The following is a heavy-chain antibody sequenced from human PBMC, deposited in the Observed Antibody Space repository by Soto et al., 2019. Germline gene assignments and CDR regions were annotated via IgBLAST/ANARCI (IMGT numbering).Heavy chain of an antibody. Sequence: QVQLVESGGGVVQPGRSLRLSCAASGFTFSSYGMHWVRQAPGKGLEGVAVISYDGSKKYFADSVKGRFTIPRDNSKNTLYLEMNSLRAEDTAVSYCAKDLVKPLVPGRYYHYGMDVWGQGTTVTVSS. D-gene: IGHD6-6*01. V-gene: IGHV3-30*18. CDR2: ISYDGSKK. J-gene: IGHJ6*02. CDR1: GFTFSSYG. CDR3: AKDLVKPLVPGRYYHYGMDV.